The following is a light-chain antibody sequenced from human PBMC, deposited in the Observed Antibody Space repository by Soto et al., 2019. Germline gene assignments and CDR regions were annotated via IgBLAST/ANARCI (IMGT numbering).Light chain of an antibody. J-gene: IGKJ3*01. CDR1: QCISTY. Sequence: DIQMTQSPSSLSASVGDRVTITCRASQCISTYLAWFQQKPGKVPKLLIYAASTLQIGVPSRFSGSGSGTDFTLTISSRQPEDVSTYYCQKYTSAPFTFGTGTKVDIK. V-gene: IGKV1-27*01. CDR3: QKYTSAPFT. CDR2: AAS.